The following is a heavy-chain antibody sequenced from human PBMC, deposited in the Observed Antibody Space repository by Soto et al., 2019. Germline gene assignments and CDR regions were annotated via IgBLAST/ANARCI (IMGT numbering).Heavy chain of an antibody. CDR1: GYSFTSYW. V-gene: IGHV5-51*01. Sequence: GESLKTSCKGSGYSFTSYWIGWVRQMPGKGLEWMGIIYPGDSDTRYSPSFQGQVTISADKSISTAYLQWSSLKASDTAMYYCARHVGITIFGVVIAFFDYWGQGTLVTVSS. CDR2: IYPGDSDT. CDR3: ARHVGITIFGVVIAFFDY. D-gene: IGHD3-3*01. J-gene: IGHJ4*02.